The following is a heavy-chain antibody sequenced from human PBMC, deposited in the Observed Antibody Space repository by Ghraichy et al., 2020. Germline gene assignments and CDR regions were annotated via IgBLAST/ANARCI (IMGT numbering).Heavy chain of an antibody. CDR1: GFTFSNYD. J-gene: IGHJ3*02. CDR2: ITNSSRTI. D-gene: IGHD3-16*01. Sequence: GGSLRLSCTTSGFTFSNYDMNWVRQAPGKGLEWISFITNSSRTIYYADAMQGRFTTSRDNAKDSMYLHMNSLRDEDTAIYYCLRDRDGGSFDTWGRGTMVTVSS. CDR3: LRDRDGGSFDT. V-gene: IGHV3-48*02.